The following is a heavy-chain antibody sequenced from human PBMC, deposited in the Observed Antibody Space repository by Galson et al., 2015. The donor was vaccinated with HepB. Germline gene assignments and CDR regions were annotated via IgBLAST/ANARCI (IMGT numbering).Heavy chain of an antibody. CDR3: ALIVATISGDNWFDP. V-gene: IGHV1-24*01. Sequence: SVKVSCKVSGYTLTELSMHWVRQAPGKGLEWMGGFDPEDGETIYAQKFQGRVTMTEDTSTDTAYMELSSLRSEDTAVYYCALIVATISGDNWFDPWGQGTLVTVSS. J-gene: IGHJ5*02. CDR1: GYTLTELS. D-gene: IGHD5-12*01. CDR2: FDPEDGET.